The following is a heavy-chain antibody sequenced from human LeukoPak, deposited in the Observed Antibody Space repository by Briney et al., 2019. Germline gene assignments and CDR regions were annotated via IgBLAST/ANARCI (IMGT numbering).Heavy chain of an antibody. CDR2: ISAYNGNT. CDR1: GYTFASYT. CDR3: ATNIAAAGSIDY. D-gene: IGHD6-13*01. V-gene: IGHV1-18*01. Sequence: ASVKVSCKTSGYTFASYTISWVRQAPGQGLEWMGWISAYNGNTNYAQNLQGRVTMTTDTSTSTAYMELRSLRSDDTAMYYCATNIAAAGSIDYWGQGTLVTVSS. J-gene: IGHJ4*02.